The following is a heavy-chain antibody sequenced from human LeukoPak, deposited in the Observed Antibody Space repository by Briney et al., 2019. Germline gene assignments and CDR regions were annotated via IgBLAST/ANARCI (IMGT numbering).Heavy chain of an antibody. CDR1: GFTFSSYA. CDR3: ARGDPIYDFWSGGDY. V-gene: IGHV3-48*01. CDR2: ISSSSNVI. Sequence: PGRSLRLSCAASGFTFSSYAMHWVRQAPGKGLEWVSYISSSSNVIYYTDSVKGRFTISRDNARNLLSLQMNSLRAEDTAVYYCARGDPIYDFWSGGDYWGQGSLVTVSS. J-gene: IGHJ4*02. D-gene: IGHD3-3*01.